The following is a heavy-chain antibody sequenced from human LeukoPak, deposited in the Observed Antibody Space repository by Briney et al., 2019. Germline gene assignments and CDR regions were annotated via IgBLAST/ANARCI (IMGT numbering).Heavy chain of an antibody. CDR3: AKGSFDWLPNNWFDP. V-gene: IGHV3-23*01. Sequence: GGSLRLSCAASGFTFSSYAMNWVRQAPGKGLEWVSAISGSGGSTYYADSVKGRFTISRDNSKNTLYLQMNSLRAEDTAVYYCAKGSFDWLPNNWFDPWGQGTLVTVSS. CDR1: GFTFSSYA. J-gene: IGHJ5*02. CDR2: ISGSGGST. D-gene: IGHD3-9*01.